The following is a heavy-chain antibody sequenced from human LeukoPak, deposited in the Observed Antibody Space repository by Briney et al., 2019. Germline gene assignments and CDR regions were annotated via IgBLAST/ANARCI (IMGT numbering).Heavy chain of an antibody. J-gene: IGHJ4*02. D-gene: IGHD4-11*01. CDR2: NSESGDTK. CDR3: ARRSYSNYFFDY. V-gene: IGHV3-11*01. Sequence: GGSLRLSCAPSGFTFSDYHMSWLRQAPGRGLEGVSDNSESGDTKFYTDSVKGRFTIYRENGKDSMYLQMTRLRAENTAVYYCARRSYSNYFFDYWGQGTLVTVSS. CDR1: GFTFSDYH.